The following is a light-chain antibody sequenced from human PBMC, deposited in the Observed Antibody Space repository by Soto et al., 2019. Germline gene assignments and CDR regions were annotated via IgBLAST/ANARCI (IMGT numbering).Light chain of an antibody. CDR3: QQYNNWPLT. J-gene: IGKJ4*01. V-gene: IGKV3-15*01. CDR2: GAS. Sequence: EKALTQSPATLSVSPGERATLSCRASQSVISTYLAWYQQKPGQAPRLLIYGASTRATGVPARFSGSGSGTEFTLTISSLQSEDFALYYCQQYNNWPLTFGGGTKVDIK. CDR1: QSVISTY.